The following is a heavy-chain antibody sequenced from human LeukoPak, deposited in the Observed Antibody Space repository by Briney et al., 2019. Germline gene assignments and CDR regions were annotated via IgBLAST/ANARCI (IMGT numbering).Heavy chain of an antibody. CDR1: GGTFSSYA. J-gene: IGHJ6*03. Sequence: ASVKVSCKASGGTFSSYAISWARQAPGQGLEWMGGIIPIFGTANYAQKFQGRVTITADESTSTAYMELSSLRSEDTAVYYCARTTPKPAAMGGYYYYYMDVWGKGTTVTVSS. V-gene: IGHV1-69*13. CDR2: IIPIFGTA. CDR3: ARTTPKPAAMGGYYYYYMDV. D-gene: IGHD2-2*01.